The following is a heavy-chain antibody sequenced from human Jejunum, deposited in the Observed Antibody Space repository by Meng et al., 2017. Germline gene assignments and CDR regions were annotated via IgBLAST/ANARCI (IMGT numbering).Heavy chain of an antibody. J-gene: IGHJ5*02. CDR1: GGSISTSSYY. CDR3: ARSPQYYDSSGFAFDP. D-gene: IGHD3-22*01. V-gene: IGHV4-39*01. CDR2: IYYSGST. Sequence: QLQLQESGPGLVKPSENLSLTCTVSGGSISTSSYYWGWIRQAPGKGLEWIGNIYYSGSTYYNSSLKSRVTISVDTSKNQFSLTLSAVTAADTAVYYCARSPQYYDSSGFAFDPWGQGTLVTVSS.